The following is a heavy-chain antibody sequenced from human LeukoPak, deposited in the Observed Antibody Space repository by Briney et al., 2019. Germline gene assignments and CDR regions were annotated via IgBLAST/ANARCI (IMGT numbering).Heavy chain of an antibody. Sequence: GGSLRLSCAASGFTFSDYYMSWIRQAPGKGLEWVSYISSSGSTIHYADSVKGRFTISRDNAKNSLYLQMNSLRAEDTAVYYCARGPDFGTDHYGMDVWGQGTTVTVSS. CDR1: GFTFSDYY. D-gene: IGHD3-3*01. V-gene: IGHV3-11*01. J-gene: IGHJ6*02. CDR3: ARGPDFGTDHYGMDV. CDR2: ISSSGSTI.